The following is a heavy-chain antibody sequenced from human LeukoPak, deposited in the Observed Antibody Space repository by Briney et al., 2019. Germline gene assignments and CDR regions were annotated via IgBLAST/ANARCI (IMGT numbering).Heavy chain of an antibody. Sequence: SETLSLTCTVSGGSISSSSYYWGWIRQPPGKGLEWIGYIYYSGSTNYNPSLKSRVTISVDTSKNQFSLKLSSVTAADTAVYYCARLSQGRGKAHRIAVVDWGQGTLVTVSS. J-gene: IGHJ4*02. CDR3: ARLSQGRGKAHRIAVVD. CDR1: GGSISSSSYY. V-gene: IGHV4-61*05. CDR2: IYYSGST. D-gene: IGHD6-19*01.